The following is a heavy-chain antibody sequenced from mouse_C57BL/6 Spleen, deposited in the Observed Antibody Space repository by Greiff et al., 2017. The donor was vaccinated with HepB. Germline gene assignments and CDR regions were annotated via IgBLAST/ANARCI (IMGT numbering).Heavy chain of an antibody. D-gene: IGHD1-1*01. CDR1: GYTFTSYW. CDR3: ARITRPLAEYYAMDY. CDR2: IYPGSGST. J-gene: IGHJ4*01. Sequence: QVQLQQPGAELVKPGASVKMSCKASGYTFTSYWITWVKQRPGQGLEWIGDIYPGSGSTNYNEKFKSKATLTVDKSSSTAYMQLSSLTSEDSAVYYCARITRPLAEYYAMDYWGQGTSVTVSS. V-gene: IGHV1-55*01.